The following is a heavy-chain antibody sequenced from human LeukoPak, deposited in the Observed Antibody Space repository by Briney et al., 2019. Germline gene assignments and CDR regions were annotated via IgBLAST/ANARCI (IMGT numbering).Heavy chain of an antibody. Sequence: PGRSLRLSCAASGFTFSSYAMHWVRQAPGKGLEWVSVISYDRSIKYYTDSVKGRFTISRDNSKNTLYLQMNSLRAEDTAVYYCARGAVAAAGTQREIDYWGQGTLVTVSS. V-gene: IGHV3-30*04. CDR1: GFTFSSYA. CDR3: ARGAVAAAGTQREIDY. J-gene: IGHJ4*02. D-gene: IGHD6-13*01. CDR2: ISYDRSIK.